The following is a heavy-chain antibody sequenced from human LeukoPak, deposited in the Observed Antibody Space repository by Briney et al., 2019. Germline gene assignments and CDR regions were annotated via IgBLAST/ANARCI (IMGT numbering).Heavy chain of an antibody. D-gene: IGHD2-2*01. J-gene: IGHJ4*02. CDR3: ARDGGYCSSTSCLDFDY. CDR1: GYTFTSYY. CDR2: INPSGGST. V-gene: IGHV1-46*01. Sequence: GASVKVSCKASGYTFTSYYMHWVRQAPGQGLEWMGIINPSGGSTSYAQKFQGRVTMTTDTSTSTVYMELSSLRSEDTAVYYCARDGGYCSSTSCLDFDYWGQGTLVTVSS.